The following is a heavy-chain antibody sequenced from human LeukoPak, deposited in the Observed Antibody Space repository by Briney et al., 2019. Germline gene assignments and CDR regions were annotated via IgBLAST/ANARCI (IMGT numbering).Heavy chain of an antibody. D-gene: IGHD3-10*01. CDR1: GFRFDDYA. Sequence: GGSLRLSCAASGFRFDDYAMHWVRQVPGKGREWVSGISWNSGTIDYADSVKGRFTISRDTAKNSLYLQMTSLRAEDTALYYCAKDYGSGSYYHFEYWGQGTLVTVSS. CDR2: ISWNSGTI. CDR3: AKDYGSGSYYHFEY. V-gene: IGHV3-9*01. J-gene: IGHJ4*02.